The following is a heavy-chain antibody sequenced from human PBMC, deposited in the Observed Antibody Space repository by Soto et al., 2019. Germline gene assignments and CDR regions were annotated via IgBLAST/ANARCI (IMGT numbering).Heavy chain of an antibody. CDR2: ISSSSSTI. D-gene: IGHD3-22*01. Sequence: GGSLRLSCAASGFTFSSYSMNWVRQAPGKGLEWVSYISSSSSTIYYADSVKGRFTISRDNAKNSLYLQMNSLRAEDTAVYYCARDPIYYYDSRATGWFDPWGQGTLVNVSS. CDR1: GFTFSSYS. J-gene: IGHJ5*02. CDR3: ARDPIYYYDSRATGWFDP. V-gene: IGHV3-48*01.